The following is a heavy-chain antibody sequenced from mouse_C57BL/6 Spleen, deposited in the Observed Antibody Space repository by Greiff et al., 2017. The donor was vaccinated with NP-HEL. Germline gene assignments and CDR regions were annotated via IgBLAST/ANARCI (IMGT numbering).Heavy chain of an antibody. CDR3: ASHYGSSYVNWYFDV. CDR1: GFSLTNYG. V-gene: IGHV2-2*01. CDR2: IWSGGST. D-gene: IGHD1-1*01. Sequence: QVQLKESGPGLVQPSQSLSITCTVSGFSLTNYGVHWVRQSPGKGLEWLGVIWSGGSTDCNAAFMSRLSISKDKSKSQVFVKLNSLQADDTAIYDCASHYGSSYVNWYFDVWGTGTTVTVSS. J-gene: IGHJ1*03.